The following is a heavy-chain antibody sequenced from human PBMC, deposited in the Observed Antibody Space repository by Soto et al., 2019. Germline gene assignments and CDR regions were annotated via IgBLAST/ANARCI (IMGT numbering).Heavy chain of an antibody. CDR1: GFTFSSYG. CDR2: IWYDGSNK. Sequence: QVQLVESGGGVVQPGRSLRLSCAASGFTFSSYGMHWVRQAPGKGLEWVAVIWYDGSNKYYADSVQGRFTISRDNSKNTLYLQMNSLRAEDTAVYYCARDKKRYGDFTPDLDYWGQGTLVTVSS. CDR3: ARDKKRYGDFTPDLDY. J-gene: IGHJ4*02. D-gene: IGHD4-17*01. V-gene: IGHV3-33*01.